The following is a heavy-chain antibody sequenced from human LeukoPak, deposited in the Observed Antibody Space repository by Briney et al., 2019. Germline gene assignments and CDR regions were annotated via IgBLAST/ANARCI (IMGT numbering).Heavy chain of an antibody. D-gene: IGHD3-10*01. CDR2: IYPGDSDT. J-gene: IGHJ4*02. Sequence: GESLKISCKGSGYSFTSYWIGWVRQIPGKGLEWMGIIYPGDSDTRYSPSFQGQVTISADKSISTAYLQWSSLKASDTAMYYCAKSAERGRYGSGSYVLDIWGQGTLVTASS. CDR3: AKSAERGRYGSGSYVLDI. CDR1: GYSFTSYW. V-gene: IGHV5-51*01.